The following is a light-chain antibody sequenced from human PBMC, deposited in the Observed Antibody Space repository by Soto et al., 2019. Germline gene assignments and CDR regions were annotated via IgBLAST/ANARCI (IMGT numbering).Light chain of an antibody. CDR3: QQYDNPLIT. CDR2: DAS. CDR1: QDISNY. Sequence: DIQMTQSPSSLSASVGDRVTITCQASQDISNYLNWYQQKPGKAPKLLIYDASNLETGVPSRFSGSGSGTDFTFTISSLQPEDIATYYCQQYDNPLITFGPGTKVDIE. V-gene: IGKV1-33*01. J-gene: IGKJ3*01.